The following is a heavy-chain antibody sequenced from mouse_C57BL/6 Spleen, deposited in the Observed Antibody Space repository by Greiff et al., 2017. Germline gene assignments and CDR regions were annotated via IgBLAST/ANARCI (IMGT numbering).Heavy chain of an antibody. CDR3: ARSSSLSFDY. CDR1: GYTFTGYW. V-gene: IGHV1-61*01. Sequence: QVQLKQPGAELVRPGSSVKLSCKASGYTFTGYWMDWVKQRPGQGLEWIGNIYPSNSHTFYNQKFKDKATLTVDKSSSTAYMQLSSLTSEDSAVYYCARSSSLSFDYWGQGTTRTVSS. CDR2: IYPSNSHT. J-gene: IGHJ2*01.